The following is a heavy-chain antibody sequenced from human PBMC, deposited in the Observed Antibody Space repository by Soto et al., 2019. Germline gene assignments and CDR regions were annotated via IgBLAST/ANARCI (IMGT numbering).Heavy chain of an antibody. CDR1: GLTFSSYA. V-gene: IGHV3-23*01. J-gene: IGHJ6*02. Sequence: RRPSWAASGLTFSSYATSSVRQAPGKGLEWVSAISGSGGSTYYADSVKGRFTISRDNSKNTLYLQMKRLRAEDTAVYYCAKGSGAPVHYYYYGIDVWGQGTTVTVSS. CDR3: AKGSGAPVHYYYYGIDV. CDR2: ISGSGGST. D-gene: IGHD2-15*01.